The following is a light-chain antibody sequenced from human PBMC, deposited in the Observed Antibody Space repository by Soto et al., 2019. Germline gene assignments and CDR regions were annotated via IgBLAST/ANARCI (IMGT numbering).Light chain of an antibody. CDR3: QQYFSSLALT. Sequence: DIVMTQSPDSLAVSLGERATINCKSSQSVFFSSNNRNYLAWYQQKPGQPPKLLIYWASSRESGVPDRFSGSGSGTDFTLTISSLQAEDVAVYYCQQYFSSLALTLGGGTKVEIK. CDR2: WAS. J-gene: IGKJ4*01. CDR1: QSVFFSSNNRNY. V-gene: IGKV4-1*01.